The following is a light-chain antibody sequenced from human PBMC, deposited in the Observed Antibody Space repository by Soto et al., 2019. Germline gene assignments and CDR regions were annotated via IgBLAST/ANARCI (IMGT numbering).Light chain of an antibody. V-gene: IGKV3-15*01. CDR1: QSVSSS. J-gene: IGKJ1*01. CDR2: GAS. CDR3: QQSYSTLWT. Sequence: TQAPGTLSLSPWERATLSCRASQSVSSSLAWYQHKPGQAPRLLFYGASTRASGVPARFCGSGSGTDLNLNISSLQSEDFATYYCQQSYSTLWTSGQGTKVDIK.